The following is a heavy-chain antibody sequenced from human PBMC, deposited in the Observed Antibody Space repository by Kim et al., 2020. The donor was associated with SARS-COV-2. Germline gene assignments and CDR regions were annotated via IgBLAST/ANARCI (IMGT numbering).Heavy chain of an antibody. V-gene: IGHV3-53*01. CDR1: GFSVSTND. Sequence: GGSLRLSCAASGFSVSTNDMSWVRQAPGKGLEWVATIFGSGTTYFADSAKGRFTISRDNYKKTLYLQMNSLRAEDTAAYQCARKLRWFGDNGMDVWGQG. CDR2: IFGSGTT. CDR3: ARKLRWFGDNGMDV. J-gene: IGHJ6*02. D-gene: IGHD3-10*01.